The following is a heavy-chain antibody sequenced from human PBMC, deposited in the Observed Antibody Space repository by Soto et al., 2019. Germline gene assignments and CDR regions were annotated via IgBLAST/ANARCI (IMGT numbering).Heavy chain of an antibody. Sequence: PSETLSLTCTVSGGSISSGGYYWSWIRQHPGKGLEWIGYFYYSGSTYYNPSLKSRVTISVDTSKNQFSLKLSSVTAADTAVYYCARDYYDSSGPVDYWGQGTLVTVSS. J-gene: IGHJ4*02. CDR3: ARDYYDSSGPVDY. CDR2: FYYSGST. V-gene: IGHV4-31*03. D-gene: IGHD3-22*01. CDR1: GGSISSGGYY.